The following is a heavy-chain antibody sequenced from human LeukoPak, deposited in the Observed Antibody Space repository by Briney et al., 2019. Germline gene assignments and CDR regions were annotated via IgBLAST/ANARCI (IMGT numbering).Heavy chain of an antibody. D-gene: IGHD3-10*01. CDR2: ISGGGGST. J-gene: IGHJ4*02. V-gene: IGHV3-23*01. CDR1: RFTFSSYA. CDR3: AKAYYYGSGSYLDY. Sequence: GGSLRLSCAASRFTFSSYAMGWVRQAPGKGLEWVSGISGGGGSTYYADSVKGRFTISRDNSKNTLYLQMNSLRAEDTAVYYCAKAYYYGSGSYLDYWGPGTLVTVSS.